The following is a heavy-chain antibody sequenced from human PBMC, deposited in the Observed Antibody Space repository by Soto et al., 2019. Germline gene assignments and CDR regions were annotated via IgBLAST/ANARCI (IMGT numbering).Heavy chain of an antibody. V-gene: IGHV4-59*01. CDR2: IHNTGTS. J-gene: IGHJ5*02. CDR1: GGSISSYY. Sequence: QVQLQESGPGSVKPSETLSLTCTVSGGSISSYYWSWLRQPPGKGLQWIGNIHNTGTSTYNPSLKSRVAISLDTSTHQFSLRLTSMTTADTAVYYCARGPQWLRSDNWFDPWGQGTLVTVAS. D-gene: IGHD5-12*01. CDR3: ARGPQWLRSDNWFDP.